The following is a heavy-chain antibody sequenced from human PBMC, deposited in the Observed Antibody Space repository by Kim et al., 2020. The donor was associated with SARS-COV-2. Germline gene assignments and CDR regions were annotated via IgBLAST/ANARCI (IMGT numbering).Heavy chain of an antibody. J-gene: IGHJ3*02. V-gene: IGHV4-59*13. Sequence: SETLSLTCTVSGGSISSYYWSWIRQPPGKGLEWIGYIYYSGSTSYNPSLKSRVTISVDTSKNQFSLKLSSVTAADTAVYYCAEDHLDCSGGSCYSVDAFDIWGQGTMVTVSS. CDR1: GGSISSYY. CDR3: AEDHLDCSGGSCYSVDAFDI. D-gene: IGHD2-15*01. CDR2: IYYSGST.